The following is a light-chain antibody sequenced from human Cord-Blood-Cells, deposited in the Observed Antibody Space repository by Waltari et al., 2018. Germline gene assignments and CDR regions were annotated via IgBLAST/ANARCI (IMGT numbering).Light chain of an antibody. V-gene: IGLV3-16*01. CDR1: ALPKKY. CDR2: KDS. J-gene: IGLJ3*02. Sequence: SYELTQPPSVSVSLGQMARITCSGEALPKKYAYWYQQKPGQFPVLVIYKDSGRPSGIPERFPGSSSGTIVTLTISGVQAEDEADYYCLSADSSGTYRVFGGGTKLTVL. CDR3: LSADSSGTYRV.